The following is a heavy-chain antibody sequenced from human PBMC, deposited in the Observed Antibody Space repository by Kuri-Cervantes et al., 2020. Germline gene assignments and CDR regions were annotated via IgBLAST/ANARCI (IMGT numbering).Heavy chain of an antibody. Sequence: SETLSLTCAVYGGSFSGYYWSWIRQPPGKGLEWIGEINHSGSTNYNPSLKSRVTISVDTSKNQFSLKLSSVTAADTAVYYCARRAVGVTRALRDWCQGTLVTVSS. D-gene: IGHD3-10*01. V-gene: IGHV4-34*01. CDR3: ARRAVGVTRALRD. CDR2: INHSGST. CDR1: GGSFSGYY. J-gene: IGHJ4*02.